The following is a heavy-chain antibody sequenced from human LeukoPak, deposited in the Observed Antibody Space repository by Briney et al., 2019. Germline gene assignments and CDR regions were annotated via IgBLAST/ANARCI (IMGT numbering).Heavy chain of an antibody. CDR3: AKSGGRTVPSYFDY. CDR2: ISGSGGST. CDR1: GFTFSGSA. Sequence: GGSLRLSCAASGFTFSGSAMHWVRQAPGKGLEWVSAISGSGGSTYYADSVKGRFTISRDNSKNTLYLQMNSLRAEDTAVYYCAKSGGRTVPSYFDYWGQGTLVTVSS. V-gene: IGHV3-23*01. D-gene: IGHD4-4*01. J-gene: IGHJ4*02.